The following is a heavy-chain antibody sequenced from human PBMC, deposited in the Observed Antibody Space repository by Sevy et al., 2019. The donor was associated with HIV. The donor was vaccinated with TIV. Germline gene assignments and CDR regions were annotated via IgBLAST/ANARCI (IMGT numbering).Heavy chain of an antibody. D-gene: IGHD2-15*01. CDR2: FDPEDGET. CDR1: GYTLIEFS. V-gene: IGHV1-24*01. Sequence: ASVKVSCKVSGYTLIEFSMHWVRQAPGKGLEWMGGFDPEDGETIYAQRFQGRVTMTGDTSTDTAYMELSSLRSEDTAVYYCATGLPGEYVDCSSCYSDYFAYWGQGTLVTVSS. CDR3: ATGLPGEYVDCSSCYSDYFAY. J-gene: IGHJ4*02.